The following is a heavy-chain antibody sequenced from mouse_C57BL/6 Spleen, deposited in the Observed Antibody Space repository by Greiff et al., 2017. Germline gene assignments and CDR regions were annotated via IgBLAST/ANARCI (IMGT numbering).Heavy chain of an antibody. CDR1: GYAFSSYW. V-gene: IGHV1-80*01. D-gene: IGHD2-1*01. J-gene: IGHJ1*03. Sequence: QVQLKQSGAELVKPGASVKISCKASGYAFSSYWMNWVKQRPGTGLEWIGQIYPGDGDTNYNGKFKGKATLTADKSSSTAYLQLSSLTSEDSAVYFCARYGNYVRYFDVWGTGTTVTVSS. CDR2: IYPGDGDT. CDR3: ARYGNYVRYFDV.